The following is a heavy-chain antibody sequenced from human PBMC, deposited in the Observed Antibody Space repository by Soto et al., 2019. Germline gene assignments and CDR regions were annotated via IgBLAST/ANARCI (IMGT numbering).Heavy chain of an antibody. V-gene: IGHV3-48*03. J-gene: IGHJ4*02. D-gene: IGHD6-6*01. CDR3: ARAPRSFYSSSYIDY. CDR2: ISSSASTI. CDR1: GFTFSSYE. Sequence: GGSLRLSCAASGFTFSSYEMNWVRQAPGKGLEWVSYISSSASTIYYADSVKGRFTISRDNAKNSLYLQMNSLRAEDTAVYYCARAPRSFYSSSYIDYWGQGTLVTFSS.